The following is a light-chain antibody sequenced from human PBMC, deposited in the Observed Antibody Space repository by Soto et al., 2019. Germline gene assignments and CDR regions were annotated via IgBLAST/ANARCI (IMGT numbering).Light chain of an antibody. Sequence: QSALTQPASVSGSPGQSITISCTGTSSDVGSYNLVSWYQQHPGKAPKLMIYEDSKRPSGVSNRFSGSKSGNAASLTFSGRQAEDEADYYCCSNAGSGTLVFGGGTKLTVL. J-gene: IGLJ2*01. V-gene: IGLV2-23*01. CDR1: SSDVGSYNL. CDR2: EDS. CDR3: CSNAGSGTLV.